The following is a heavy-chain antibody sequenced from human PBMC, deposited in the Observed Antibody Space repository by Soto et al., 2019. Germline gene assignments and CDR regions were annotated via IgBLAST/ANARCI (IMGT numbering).Heavy chain of an antibody. D-gene: IGHD4-17*01. J-gene: IGHJ6*02. CDR1: GGSISSYY. CDR2: IYTSGST. V-gene: IGHV4-4*07. Sequence: PSETLSVTKPVSGGSISSYYWIWIWQPAGKGLEWIGRIYTSGSTNYNPSLKSRVTMSVDTSKNQFSLKLSSVTAADTAVYYCARDLRGEMGVTTSFYYGMDVWGQGTTVIVS. CDR3: ARDLRGEMGVTTSFYYGMDV.